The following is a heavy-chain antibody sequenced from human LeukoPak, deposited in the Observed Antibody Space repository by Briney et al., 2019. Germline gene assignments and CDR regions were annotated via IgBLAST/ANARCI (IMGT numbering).Heavy chain of an antibody. Sequence: AASVRVSCKASGYTFTGYYVHWVRQAPGQGLEWMGWIDPNSGDTNYAQRFQDWVIMTRDTSITTAYMELTRLRSDDTAMYYCARDSPFGMVTIALDYWGQGTLVTVSS. CDR1: GYTFTGYY. D-gene: IGHD3-3*01. J-gene: IGHJ4*02. CDR3: ARDSPFGMVTIALDY. V-gene: IGHV1-2*04. CDR2: IDPNSGDT.